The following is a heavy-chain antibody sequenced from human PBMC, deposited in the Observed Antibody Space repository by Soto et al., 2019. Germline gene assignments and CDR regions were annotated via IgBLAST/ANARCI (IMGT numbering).Heavy chain of an antibody. CDR2: VYYSGRT. CDR3: ARDGPLEYSSSSEPGSGWFDP. J-gene: IGHJ5*02. V-gene: IGHV4-30-4*01. D-gene: IGHD6-6*01. CDR1: GASITSGDYY. Sequence: SETLSLTCTVSGASITSGDYYWTWIRQPPGKGLEWIGYVYYSGRTKYNPSLKRRVTISIDTSKIRFSLNLNSVTAADTAVYYCARDGPLEYSSSSEPGSGWFDPWGQGTLVTVSS.